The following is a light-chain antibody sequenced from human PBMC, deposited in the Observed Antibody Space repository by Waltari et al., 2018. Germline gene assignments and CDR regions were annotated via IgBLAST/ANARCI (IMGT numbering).Light chain of an antibody. V-gene: IGKV3-20*01. CDR1: KSVSNNY. Sequence: EIVLTQSPGTLSLSPGERATLACRASKSVSNNYLAWYQQKSGQAPRLLIYGASSRATGIPDRFSGSGSGTDFTLTINRLEPEDFAVYYCQQYSSSPLTFGGGTKVEIK. CDR2: GAS. J-gene: IGKJ4*01. CDR3: QQYSSSPLT.